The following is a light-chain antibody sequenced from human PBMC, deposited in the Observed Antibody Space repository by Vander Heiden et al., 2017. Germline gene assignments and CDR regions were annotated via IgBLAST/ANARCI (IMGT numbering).Light chain of an antibody. CDR3: MQALQTPRT. CDR2: LGS. V-gene: IGKV2-28*01. CDR1: QSLLHSNGYNY. J-gene: IGKJ1*01. Sequence: DIVMNQSPPSLPVTPGEPASSSCRSSQSLLHSNGYNYLDWYLQKPGQSPQLLIYLGSNRASGVPDRFSGSGSGTDFTLKISRVEAEDVGVYYCMQALQTPRTFGQGTKVEIK.